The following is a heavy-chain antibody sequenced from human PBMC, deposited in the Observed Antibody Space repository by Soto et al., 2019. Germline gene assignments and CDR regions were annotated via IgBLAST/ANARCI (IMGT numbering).Heavy chain of an antibody. Sequence: VQLVESGGGLVQPGGSLRLSCAASGFTFSSYWMSWVRQAPGKGLEWVANIKQDGSEKYYVDSVKGRFTISRDNAKNSLYLQMNSLRAEDTAVYYCARVYCSSTSCYNYYFDYWGQGTLVTVSS. V-gene: IGHV3-7*01. D-gene: IGHD2-2*02. J-gene: IGHJ4*02. CDR3: ARVYCSSTSCYNYYFDY. CDR1: GFTFSSYW. CDR2: IKQDGSEK.